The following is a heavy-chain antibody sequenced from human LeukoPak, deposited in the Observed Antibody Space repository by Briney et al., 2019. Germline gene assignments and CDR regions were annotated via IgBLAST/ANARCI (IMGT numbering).Heavy chain of an antibody. CDR1: GGSFSGYC. CDR2: IYYSGST. CDR3: ARASWQQLSFDP. V-gene: IGHV4-59*01. Sequence: PSETLSLTCAVYGGSFSGYCWSWIRQPPGKGLEWIGYIYYSGSTNYNPSLKSRVTISVDTSKNQFSLKLSSVTAADTAVYYCARASWQQLSFDPWGQGTLVTVSS. D-gene: IGHD6-13*01. J-gene: IGHJ5*02.